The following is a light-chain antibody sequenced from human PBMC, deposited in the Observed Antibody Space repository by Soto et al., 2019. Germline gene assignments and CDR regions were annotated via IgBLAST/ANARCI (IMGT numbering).Light chain of an antibody. CDR3: LQYASEPLT. CDR2: GAS. CDR1: QSVAKNY. J-gene: IGKJ4*01. Sequence: ETVLTQSPGTLSLSPGERATLSCRASQSVAKNYLAWYQHKPGQGPRLLISGASSRATGIPDRFIGSGSGTDFTLTISRLQPEDFAVYYCLQYASEPLTFGGGTKVEI. V-gene: IGKV3-20*01.